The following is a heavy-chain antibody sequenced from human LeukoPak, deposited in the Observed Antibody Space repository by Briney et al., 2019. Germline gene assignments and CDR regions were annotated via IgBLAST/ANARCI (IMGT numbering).Heavy chain of an antibody. CDR3: ARDGCSGGSCYDSHFDY. CDR2: ISSSSSYI. J-gene: IGHJ4*02. Sequence: PGGSLRLSCAASGFTFSSYSMNWVRQAPGKGLEWVSSISSSSSYIYYADSVKGRFTISRDNAKNSLYLQMNSLRAEDTAVYYCARDGCSGGSCYDSHFDYWGQGTLVTVSS. CDR1: GFTFSSYS. V-gene: IGHV3-21*01. D-gene: IGHD2-15*01.